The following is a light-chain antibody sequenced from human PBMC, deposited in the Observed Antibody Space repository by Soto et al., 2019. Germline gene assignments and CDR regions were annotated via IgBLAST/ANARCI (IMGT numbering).Light chain of an antibody. Sequence: EIVLTQSPATLSLSPGERATLSCGASQSVSSYLAWYQQKPGQAPGLLIYDASKRATGIPARFGGSGFGTDYTLTISSLEPEDFAVYYCQQRTKWRTFGQGTKVDIK. CDR1: QSVSSY. J-gene: IGKJ1*01. CDR3: QQRTKWRT. V-gene: IGKV3-11*01. CDR2: DAS.